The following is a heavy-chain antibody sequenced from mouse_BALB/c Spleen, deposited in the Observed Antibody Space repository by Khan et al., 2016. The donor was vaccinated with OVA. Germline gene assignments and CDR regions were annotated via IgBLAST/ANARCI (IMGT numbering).Heavy chain of an antibody. V-gene: IGHV1-77*01. D-gene: IGHD1-2*01. Sequence: QVQLQQSGAELARPGASVKLSCKASGYTFTDYYINWVKQRTGQGLEWIGEISPGSGDTYYNEKFKGKGTLTADKSSSTAYMQLSRLTSEASAFDFCARRNYFGYTFAYWGQGTLVTVSA. J-gene: IGHJ3*01. CDR2: ISPGSGDT. CDR1: GYTFTDYY. CDR3: ARRNYFGYTFAY.